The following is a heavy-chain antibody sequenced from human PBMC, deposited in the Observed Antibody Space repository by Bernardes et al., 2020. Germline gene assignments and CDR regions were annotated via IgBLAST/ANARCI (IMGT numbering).Heavy chain of an antibody. CDR1: GFTFSSYA. Sequence: GGSLRLSCAASGFTFSSYAMSWVRQAPGKGLEWVSAISGSGGSTYYADSVKGRFTISRDNSKNTLYLQMNSLRAEDTAVYYCAKAQTSYGSGSYYNVPYDYWGQGTLVTVSS. CDR3: AKAQTSYGSGSYYNVPYDY. CDR2: ISGSGGST. J-gene: IGHJ4*02. D-gene: IGHD3-10*01. V-gene: IGHV3-23*01.